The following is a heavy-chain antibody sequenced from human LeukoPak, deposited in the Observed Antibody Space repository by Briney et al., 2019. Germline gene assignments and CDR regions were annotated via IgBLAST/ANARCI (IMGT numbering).Heavy chain of an antibody. Sequence: SVKVSCKASGGTFSSYAISWVRQAPGQGLEWMGGIIPIFGTANYAQKFQGRVTITADESTSTAYMELSSLRSEDTAVYYCARDAYCSGGSCYYPFDYWGQGTLVTVSS. J-gene: IGHJ4*02. CDR1: GGTFSSYA. D-gene: IGHD2-15*01. CDR3: ARDAYCSGGSCYYPFDY. V-gene: IGHV1-69*13. CDR2: IIPIFGTA.